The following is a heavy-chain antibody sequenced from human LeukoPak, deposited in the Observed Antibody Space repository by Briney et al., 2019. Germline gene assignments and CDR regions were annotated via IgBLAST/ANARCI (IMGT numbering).Heavy chain of an antibody. Sequence: SETLSLTCTVSGGSISSGSYYWSWIRQPAGKGLEWIGRIYTSGSTNYNPSLKSRVTMSVDTSKNQFSLKLSSVTAADTAVYYCARSLQWLAFFDYWGQGTLVTVSS. CDR2: IYTSGST. CDR1: GGSISSGSYY. V-gene: IGHV4-61*02. J-gene: IGHJ4*02. CDR3: ARSLQWLAFFDY. D-gene: IGHD6-19*01.